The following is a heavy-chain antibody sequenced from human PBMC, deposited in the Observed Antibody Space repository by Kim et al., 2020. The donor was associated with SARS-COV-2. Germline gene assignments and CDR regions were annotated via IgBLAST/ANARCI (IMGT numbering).Heavy chain of an antibody. J-gene: IGHJ4*02. CDR1: GFTFSSYG. V-gene: IGHV3-33*05. D-gene: IGHD3-10*01. Sequence: GGSLRLSCAASGFTFSSYGMHWVRQAPGKGLEWVAVISYDGSNKYYADSVKGRFTISRDNSKNTLYLQMNSLRAEDTAVYYCARDGMVRGVTHYYFDYWGQGTLVTVSS. CDR2: ISYDGSNK. CDR3: ARDGMVRGVTHYYFDY.